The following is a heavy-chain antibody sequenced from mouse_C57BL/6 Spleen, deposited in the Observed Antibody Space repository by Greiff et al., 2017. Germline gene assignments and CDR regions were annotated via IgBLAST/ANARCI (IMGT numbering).Heavy chain of an antibody. D-gene: IGHD2-4*01. CDR2: IDPSDSYT. J-gene: IGHJ4*01. CDR3: ARTERLRNYAMDY. V-gene: IGHV1-59*01. CDR1: GYTFTSYW. Sequence: VQLQQPGAELVRPGTSVKLSCKASGYTFTSYWMHWVKQRPGQGLEWIGVIDPSDSYTNYNQKFKGKATLTVDTSSSTAYMQLSSLTSEDSAVYYGARTERLRNYAMDYWGQGTLVTVSA.